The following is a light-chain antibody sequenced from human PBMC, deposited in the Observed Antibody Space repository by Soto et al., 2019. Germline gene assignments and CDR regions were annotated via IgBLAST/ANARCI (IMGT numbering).Light chain of an antibody. J-gene: IGKJ5*01. CDR2: GAS. Sequence: EIVLTQSPGTLSLSPGERATLSCRASQRVSSGYLAWYQQKPGQAPRLLIYGASNRATDIPDRFSGRGSGTDFTLTISSLQSEDFAVYYCQQYNEWPPFTFGQGTRLEIK. CDR3: QQYNEWPPFT. V-gene: IGKV3-20*01. CDR1: QRVSSGY.